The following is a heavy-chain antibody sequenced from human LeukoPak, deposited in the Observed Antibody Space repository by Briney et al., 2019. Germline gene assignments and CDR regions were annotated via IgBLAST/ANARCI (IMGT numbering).Heavy chain of an antibody. CDR1: EFTFSSYA. D-gene: IGHD4-17*01. V-gene: IGHV3-7*01. CDR2: IKQGGSEQ. CDR3: ASAGTSYGDQFFDY. J-gene: IGHJ4*02. Sequence: GGSLRLSCAASEFTFSSYAMSWVRQAPGKGLEWVASIKQGGSEQHYVESVKGRFTISRDNVKNSLYLQMNSLRAEDTAVYYCASAGTSYGDQFFDYWGQGTLVTVSS.